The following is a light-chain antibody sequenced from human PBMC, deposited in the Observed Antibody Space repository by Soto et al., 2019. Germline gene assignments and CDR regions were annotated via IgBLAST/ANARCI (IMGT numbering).Light chain of an antibody. J-gene: IGKJ1*01. V-gene: IGKV1-6*01. CDR2: AAS. Sequence: AIHITQSPSSLSASVGDRVTITCRASQGIRNDLGWYQQKPGKAPKLLIYAASSLQSGVPSRLSGSGSGTDFTLTISSLQPEDFATDYCLQDYNFPPVFGQGTKVDIK. CDR3: LQDYNFPPV. CDR1: QGIRND.